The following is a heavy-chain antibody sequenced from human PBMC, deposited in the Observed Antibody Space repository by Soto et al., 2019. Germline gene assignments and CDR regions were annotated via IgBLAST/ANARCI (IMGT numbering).Heavy chain of an antibody. CDR2: ISYDGSNK. Sequence: GGSLRLSCAASGFTFSSFAMSWVRQAPGKGLEWVAVISYDGSNKYYADSVKGRFTISRDNSKNTLYLQMNSLRAEDTAVYYCAKDPARWGAVAEPYFDYWGQGTLVTVSS. D-gene: IGHD6-19*01. CDR1: GFTFSSFA. CDR3: AKDPARWGAVAEPYFDY. V-gene: IGHV3-30*18. J-gene: IGHJ4*02.